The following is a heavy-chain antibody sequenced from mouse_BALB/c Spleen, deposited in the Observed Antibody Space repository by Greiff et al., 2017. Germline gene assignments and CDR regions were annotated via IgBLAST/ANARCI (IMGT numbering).Heavy chain of an antibody. Sequence: QVQLKQSGAELVRPGASVTLSCKASGYTFTDYEMHWVKQTPVHGLEWIGAIDPETGGTAYNQKFKGKATLTADKSSSTAYMELRSLTSEDSAVYYCTREWYGHAWGQGTLVTVSA. V-gene: IGHV1-15*01. J-gene: IGHJ3*01. CDR3: TREWYGHA. CDR2: IDPETGGT. D-gene: IGHD2-1*01. CDR1: GYTFTDYE.